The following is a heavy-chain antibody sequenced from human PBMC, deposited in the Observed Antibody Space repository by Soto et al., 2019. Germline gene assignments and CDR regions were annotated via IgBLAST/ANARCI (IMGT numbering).Heavy chain of an antibody. J-gene: IGHJ6*02. CDR1: GFTISSYG. CDR2: ISYDGTIT. Sequence: GGALGLSRAASGFTISSYGMHWVRQAPGNALDLPPVISYDGTITYYADSVKGRFTISRDNSKNTLYLQMNSLRTEDTAVYYCATTRVGPCSSSICFSGIFDGMDVWGQGTTVTVSS. CDR3: ATTRVGPCSSSICFSGIFDGMDV. V-gene: IGHV3-30-3*01. D-gene: IGHD2-2*01.